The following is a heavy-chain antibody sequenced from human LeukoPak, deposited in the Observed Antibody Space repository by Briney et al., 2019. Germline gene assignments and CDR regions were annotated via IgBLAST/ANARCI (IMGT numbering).Heavy chain of an antibody. D-gene: IGHD1-26*01. CDR2: ISSSINYI. V-gene: IGHV3-21*01. CDR3: TRDVGASAPDAFDI. Sequence: GGSLRLSCAASGFIFSTYNMNWVRQAPGKGLEWVSSISSSINYIHYADSVKGRFTISRDNAKNSLYLQMNRLRAEDTDVYYCTRDVGASAPDAFDIWGQGTMVTVSS. CDR1: GFIFSTYN. J-gene: IGHJ3*02.